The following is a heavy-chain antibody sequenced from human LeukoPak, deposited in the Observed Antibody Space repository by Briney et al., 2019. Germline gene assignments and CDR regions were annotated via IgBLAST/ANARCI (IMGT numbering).Heavy chain of an antibody. D-gene: IGHD3-22*01. CDR1: GFTVSSHY. CDR2: IYSGGST. CDR3: AREGSQYYDSSGYLINPFDY. Sequence: GRSLRLSCAASGFTVSSHYMSWVRQAPGEGLEWVSVIYSGGSTYYADSVKGRFTISRDNSKTTLYLQMNSLRAEDTAVYYCAREGSQYYDSSGYLINPFDYWGGGTLVTVSS. J-gene: IGHJ4*02. V-gene: IGHV3-53*01.